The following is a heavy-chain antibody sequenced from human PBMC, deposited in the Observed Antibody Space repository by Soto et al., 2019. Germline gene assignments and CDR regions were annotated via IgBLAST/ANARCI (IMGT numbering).Heavy chain of an antibody. Sequence: EVQLLESGGGLVQPGGSLRLSCAASGFTFSSYAMSWVRQAPGKGLEWVSAISGSGGSTYYADSVKGRFTISRDNSKNTLYLQMNSLRAEDTAVYYCAKDARGSGYYHGGRYYGMDVWGQGTTVTVSS. CDR1: GFTFSSYA. CDR3: AKDARGSGYYHGGRYYGMDV. CDR2: ISGSGGST. V-gene: IGHV3-23*01. D-gene: IGHD3-3*01. J-gene: IGHJ6*02.